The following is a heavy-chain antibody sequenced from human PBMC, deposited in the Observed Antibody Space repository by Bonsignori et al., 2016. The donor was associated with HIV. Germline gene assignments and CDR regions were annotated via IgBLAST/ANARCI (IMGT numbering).Heavy chain of an antibody. D-gene: IGHD1-26*01. CDR2: INSDGSST. V-gene: IGHV3-74*01. CDR3: ARGAHQGGSYSYYFDY. CDR1: GFTFSRYW. Sequence: GGSLRLSCAASGFTFSRYWMHWVRQAPGKGLVWVSRINSDGSSTTYADSVKGRFTISRDNAKNTLYLQMNSLRAEDTAVYYCARGAHQGGSYSYYFDYWGQGTLVTVSS. J-gene: IGHJ4*02.